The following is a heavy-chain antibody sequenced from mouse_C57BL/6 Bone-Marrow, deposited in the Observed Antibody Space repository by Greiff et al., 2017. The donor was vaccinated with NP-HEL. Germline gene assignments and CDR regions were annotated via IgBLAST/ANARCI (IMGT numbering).Heavy chain of an antibody. CDR3: AREGYYGSRYYFDY. CDR2: IHPNSGST. J-gene: IGHJ2*01. CDR1: GYTFTSYW. Sequence: QVQLQQSGAELVKPGASVQLSCKASGYTFTSYWMHWVKQRPGPGLEWIGMIHPNSGSTNYNEKFKSKATLTVDKSSSTAYMQLSSLTSEDSAVYYCAREGYYGSRYYFDYWGQGTTLTVSS. V-gene: IGHV1-64*01. D-gene: IGHD1-1*01.